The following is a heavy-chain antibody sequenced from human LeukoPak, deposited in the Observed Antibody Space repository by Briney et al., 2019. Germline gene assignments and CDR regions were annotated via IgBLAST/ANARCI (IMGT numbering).Heavy chain of an antibody. J-gene: IGHJ4*02. D-gene: IGHD3-22*01. V-gene: IGHV1-69*04. CDR2: IIPILGIA. Sequence: SVKVSCKASGGTFSSYAISWVRQAPGQGLEWMGRIIPILGIANYAQKFQGRVTITADKSTSTAYMELSSLRSEDTAVYYCARVAIVEYYFDYWGQGTLVTVSS. CDR3: ARVAIVEYYFDY. CDR1: GGTFSSYA.